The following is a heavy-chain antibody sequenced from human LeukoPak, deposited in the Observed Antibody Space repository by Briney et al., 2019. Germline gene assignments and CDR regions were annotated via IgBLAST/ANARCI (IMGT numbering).Heavy chain of an antibody. CDR1: GGTFTSYG. Sequence: ASVKVSCKASGGTFTSYGISWVRQAPGQGLEWMGWISAYNGNTNYAQKLQGRVTMTTDTSTSTAYMELRSLRSDDTAVYYCARVNYYGSGSYARANLFDPWGQGTLVTVSS. D-gene: IGHD3-10*01. V-gene: IGHV1-18*04. CDR2: ISAYNGNT. J-gene: IGHJ5*02. CDR3: ARVNYYGSGSYARANLFDP.